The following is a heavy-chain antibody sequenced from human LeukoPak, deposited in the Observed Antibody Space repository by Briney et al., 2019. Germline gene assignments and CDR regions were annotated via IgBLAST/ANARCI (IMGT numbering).Heavy chain of an antibody. D-gene: IGHD6-13*01. Sequence: GGSLRLSCAASGFTFSSYAMHWVRQAPGKGLEWVAVISYDGSNKYYADSVKGRFTISRDNSKNTLYLQMNSLRAEDTAVYYCARDRAPPVQPRYSSSWYRGYFDYWGQGTLVTVSS. V-gene: IGHV3-30-3*01. CDR1: GFTFSSYA. CDR3: ARDRAPPVQPRYSSSWYRGYFDY. J-gene: IGHJ4*02. CDR2: ISYDGSNK.